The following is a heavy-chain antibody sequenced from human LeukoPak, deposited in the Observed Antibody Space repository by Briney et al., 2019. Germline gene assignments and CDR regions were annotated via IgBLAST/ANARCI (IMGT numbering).Heavy chain of an antibody. CDR1: GFTFSIYA. CDR3: AKGLTGDFDY. CDR2: ISGSGGST. D-gene: IGHD7-27*01. V-gene: IGHV3-23*01. J-gene: IGHJ4*02. Sequence: TGGSLRLSCAACGFTFSIYAMSWVRQAPGKGLEWVSAISGSGGSTYYADSVKGRFTISRDNSKNTLYLQMNSLRAEDTAVYYCAKGLTGDFDYWGQGTLVTVSS.